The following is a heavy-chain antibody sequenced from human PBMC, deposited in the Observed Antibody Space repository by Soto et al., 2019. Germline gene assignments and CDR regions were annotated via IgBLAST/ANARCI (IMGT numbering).Heavy chain of an antibody. CDR2: IYHSGST. J-gene: IGHJ4*02. D-gene: IGHD3-22*01. V-gene: IGHV4-4*02. CDR1: GGSISSSNW. CDR3: ARDYYYDSNGFDY. Sequence: SETLSLTCAVSGGSISSSNWWSWVRQPPGKGLEWIGEIYHSGSTNYNPSLKSRVTISVDKSKNQFSLKLSSVTAADTAVYYCARDYYYDSNGFDYWGQGTLVTVSS.